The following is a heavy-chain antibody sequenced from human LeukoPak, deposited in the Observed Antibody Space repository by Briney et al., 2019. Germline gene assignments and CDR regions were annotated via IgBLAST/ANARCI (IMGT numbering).Heavy chain of an antibody. D-gene: IGHD3-22*01. CDR2: IYSGGRT. Sequence: PGGSLRLSCAASGFTVSSNYMSGVRQAPGKGLEWVSVIYSGGRTYYADSVKGRFTISRDNSKNTLYLQMNSLRAEDTAVYYCATHYDSSGYYGDAFDIWGQGTMVTVSS. CDR3: ATHYDSSGYYGDAFDI. J-gene: IGHJ3*02. CDR1: GFTVSSNY. V-gene: IGHV3-53*01.